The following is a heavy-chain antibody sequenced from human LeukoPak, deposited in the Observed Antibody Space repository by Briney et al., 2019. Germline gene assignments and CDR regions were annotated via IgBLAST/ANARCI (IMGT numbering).Heavy chain of an antibody. CDR3: ARDPNEGSEGYAFDI. V-gene: IGHV4-34*01. J-gene: IGHJ3*02. D-gene: IGHD6-25*01. CDR2: INHSGST. CDR1: GGSLSGYY. Sequence: PSETLSLTCAVYGGSLSGYYWSWIRQPPGKGLEWIGEINHSGSTNYNPSLKSRVTISVDTSKNQFSLKLSSVTAADTAVYYCARDPNEGSEGYAFDIWGQGTMVTVSS.